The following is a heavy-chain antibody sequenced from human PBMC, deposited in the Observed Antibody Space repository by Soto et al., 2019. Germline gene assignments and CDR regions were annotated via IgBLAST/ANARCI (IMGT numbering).Heavy chain of an antibody. CDR3: ESLTTDLWPAPEGY. D-gene: IGHD3-10*01. Sequence: QVQLQESGPGLVKPSETLSLTCTVSGGSISSYYWSWIRQPPGKGLEWIGYIYYSGSTNYNPSLKSRVTIAVDTSTNQFSLKLSSVTAADTAVYYCESLTTDLWPAPEGYWGQGTLVTVSS. V-gene: IGHV4-59*08. CDR2: IYYSGST. J-gene: IGHJ4*02. CDR1: GGSISSYY.